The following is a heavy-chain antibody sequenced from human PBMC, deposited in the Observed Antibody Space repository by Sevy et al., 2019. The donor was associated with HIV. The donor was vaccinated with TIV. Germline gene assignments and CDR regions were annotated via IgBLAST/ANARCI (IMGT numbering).Heavy chain of an antibody. V-gene: IGHV3-9*03. CDR3: AKGRRTGSWNFPNY. J-gene: IGHJ4*02. CDR1: GFTFHDYA. D-gene: IGHD1-7*01. CDR2: IGWNSGSI. Sequence: GGSLRLSCAASGFTFHDYAMHWVRQAPGKGLEWVAGIGWNSGSIGYADSVKGRFTISRDKAKKSLYLQMNSLRTEDMAFYYCAKGRRTGSWNFPNYWGQGTLVTVSS.